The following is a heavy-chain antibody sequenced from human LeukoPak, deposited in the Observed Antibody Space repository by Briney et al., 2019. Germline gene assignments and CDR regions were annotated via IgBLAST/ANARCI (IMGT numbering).Heavy chain of an antibody. CDR1: GGSISSYY. J-gene: IGHJ4*02. Sequence: ASETLSLTCTVSGGSISSYYWSWIRQPPGKGLEWIGYIYYSGSTNYNPSLKSRVTISVDTSKNQFSLKLSSVTAAGTAVYYCARRETGCSSTSCYDYYFDYWGQGTLVTVSS. V-gene: IGHV4-59*08. D-gene: IGHD2-2*01. CDR2: IYYSGST. CDR3: ARRETGCSSTSCYDYYFDY.